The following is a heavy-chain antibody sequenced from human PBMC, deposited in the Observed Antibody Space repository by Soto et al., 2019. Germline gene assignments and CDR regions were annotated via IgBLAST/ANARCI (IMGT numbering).Heavy chain of an antibody. J-gene: IGHJ4*02. CDR2: IYYSGSI. V-gene: IGHV4-31*03. D-gene: IGHD1-26*01. Sequence: QVQLQESGPGLVKPSQTLSLTCTVSGGSISSGNHYWSWIRQHPGKGLEWIGYIYYSGSIYYNPSLKSRVTISVDTSKNQFSLKLSSVTAADTAVYYCAREGGIVGATAADYWGQGTLVTVSS. CDR1: GGSISSGNHY. CDR3: AREGGIVGATAADY.